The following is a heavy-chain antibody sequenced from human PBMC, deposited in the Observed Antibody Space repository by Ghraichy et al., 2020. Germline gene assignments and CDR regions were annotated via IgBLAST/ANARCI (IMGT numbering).Heavy chain of an antibody. Sequence: SETLSLTCAVYGGSFSGYYWSWIRQPPGKGLEWIGEINHSGSTNYNPSLKSRVTISVDTSKNQFSLKLSSVTAADTAVYYCARGLWYQLLSGFRGRFDPWGQGTLVTVTS. CDR2: INHSGST. V-gene: IGHV4-34*01. J-gene: IGHJ5*02. D-gene: IGHD2-2*01. CDR1: GGSFSGYY. CDR3: ARGLWYQLLSGFRGRFDP.